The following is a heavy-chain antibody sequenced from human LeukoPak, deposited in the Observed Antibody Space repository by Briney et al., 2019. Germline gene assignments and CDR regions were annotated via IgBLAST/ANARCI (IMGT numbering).Heavy chain of an antibody. V-gene: IGHV4-30-2*01. D-gene: IGHD2-2*02. CDR1: GGSISSGGYS. CDR2: SYHSGST. J-gene: IGHJ3*02. CDR3: ASHCSSTSCYTESYAFDI. Sequence: SETLSLTCAASGGSISSGGYSWSWIRQPPGKGLEWIGYSYHSGSTYYNPSLKSRFTISVDRSKNQFSLKLSSVTAADTAVYYCASHCSSTSCYTESYAFDIWGQGTMVTVSS.